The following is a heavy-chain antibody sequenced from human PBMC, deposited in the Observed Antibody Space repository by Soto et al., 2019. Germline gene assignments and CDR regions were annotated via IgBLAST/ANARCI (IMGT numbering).Heavy chain of an antibody. J-gene: IGHJ6*02. V-gene: IGHV4-39*01. CDR3: ARHWRKNTLLPTGYGLDV. Sequence: QLQLQESGPRVVKPSEALSLTCNVSGVSITSNNYYWGWIRQPPGKGLEWIGSILYTGTTYFNPSCKSRVTLFVDTSKSHFSLKLTSVTAADTVVYYCARHWRKNTLLPTGYGLDVWGQGPTVAVS. D-gene: IGHD4-17*01. CDR1: GVSITSNNYY. CDR2: ILYTGTT.